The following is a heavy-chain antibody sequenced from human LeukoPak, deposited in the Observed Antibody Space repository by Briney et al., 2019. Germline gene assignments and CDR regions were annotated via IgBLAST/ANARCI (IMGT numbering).Heavy chain of an antibody. J-gene: IGHJ4*02. CDR3: ARDSHYIAAAGHSFDY. D-gene: IGHD6-13*01. Sequence: GGSLRLSCAASGFTFDDYAMHWVRQAPGKGLEWVSGISWNSGSIGYADSVKGRFTISRDNAKNSLYLQMNSLRAEDTAVYYCARDSHYIAAAGHSFDYWGQGTLVTVSS. V-gene: IGHV3-9*01. CDR1: GFTFDDYA. CDR2: ISWNSGSI.